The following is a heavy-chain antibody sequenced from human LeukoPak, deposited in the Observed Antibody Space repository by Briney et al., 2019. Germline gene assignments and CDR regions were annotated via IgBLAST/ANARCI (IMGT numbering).Heavy chain of an antibody. Sequence: SETLSLTCTVSGGSMSSYYWSWIRQPAGKGLEWIGRIYTSGSTNYNPSLKSRVTMSVDTSKKQFSLRMNSVTAADTAVYYCATYEQQLAFDNCGQGTPVTVSS. CDR3: ATYEQQLAFDN. CDR1: GGSMSSYY. CDR2: IYTSGST. D-gene: IGHD6-13*01. J-gene: IGHJ4*02. V-gene: IGHV4-4*07.